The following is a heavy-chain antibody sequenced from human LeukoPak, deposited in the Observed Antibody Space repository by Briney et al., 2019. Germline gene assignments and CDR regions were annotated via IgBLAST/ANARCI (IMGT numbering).Heavy chain of an antibody. D-gene: IGHD6-6*01. CDR2: ISRDGSNE. J-gene: IGHJ6*02. V-gene: IGHV3-30*18. CDR3: AKDSSSTNYYYGMDV. CDR1: GVTLSPYG. Sequence: GGSLRLSCAASGVTLSPYGMHWVRQAPGKGLEWVAVISRDGSNEYYAGSVKGRFTIARDNAKNTLFLHMNSLIIEDTALYYCAKDSSSTNYYYGMDVWGQGTTVTVSS.